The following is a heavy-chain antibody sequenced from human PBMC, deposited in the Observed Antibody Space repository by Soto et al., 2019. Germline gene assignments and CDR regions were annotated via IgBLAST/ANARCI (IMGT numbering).Heavy chain of an antibody. J-gene: IGHJ6*02. Sequence: SVKVSCKAARGTFSSHAISWVRQAPGQGLECMGGIIPIFGTANYAQKFQGRVTITADESTSTAYMELSSLRPEDTPVYYCARRDPHGMEVGGQGTTVTVS. CDR2: IIPIFGTA. CDR3: ARRDPHGMEV. V-gene: IGHV1-69*01. CDR1: RGTFSSHA.